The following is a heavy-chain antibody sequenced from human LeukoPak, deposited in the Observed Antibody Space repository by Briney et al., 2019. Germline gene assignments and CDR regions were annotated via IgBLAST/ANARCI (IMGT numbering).Heavy chain of an antibody. CDR2: FSGSGGST. J-gene: IGHJ4*02. D-gene: IGHD3-9*01. V-gene: IGHV3-23*01. CDR3: TTMGRYFDENDY. CDR1: GFTFSSYA. Sequence: QSGGSLRLSCAASGFTFSSYAMSWVRQAPGKGLEWVSAFSGSGGSTYYADSVKGRFTISRDNSKNTLYLQMNSLRAEDTAVYYCTTMGRYFDENDYWGQGTLVTVSS.